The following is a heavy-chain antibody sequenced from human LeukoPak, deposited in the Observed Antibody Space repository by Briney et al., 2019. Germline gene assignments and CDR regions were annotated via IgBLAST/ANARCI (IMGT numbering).Heavy chain of an antibody. CDR1: GGSVSSSSYY. CDR2: ISESEPH. Sequence: SSETLSLTCAVSGGSVSSSSYYWGWIRQSPGKGLECIGIISESEPHYFNPSLKSRVSISVDTSKNQISLKLNSVTAADTAMYYCARDIVGATHDYWGQGTLVTVSS. J-gene: IGHJ4*02. D-gene: IGHD1-26*01. CDR3: ARDIVGATHDY. V-gene: IGHV4-39*02.